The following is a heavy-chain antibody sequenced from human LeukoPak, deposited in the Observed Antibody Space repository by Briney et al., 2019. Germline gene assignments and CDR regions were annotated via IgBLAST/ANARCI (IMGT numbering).Heavy chain of an antibody. CDR2: IYSGGST. J-gene: IGHJ4*02. V-gene: IGHV3-53*01. D-gene: IGHD4-17*01. CDR1: GFTVSSNY. Sequence: GGSLRLYCASSGFTVSSNYMSWVRQAPGPGLEGVSLIYSGGSTYYADSVKGRFTISRDNSKNTLYLQMNSLRAEDTAVYYCARAPGDYSLPVFDYWGQGTLVTVSS. CDR3: ARAPGDYSLPVFDY.